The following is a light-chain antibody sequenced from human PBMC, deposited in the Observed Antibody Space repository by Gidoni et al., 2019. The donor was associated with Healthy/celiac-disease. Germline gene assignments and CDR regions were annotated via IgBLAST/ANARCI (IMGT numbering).Light chain of an antibody. V-gene: IGLV3-1*01. Sequence: SYELTQPPSVSVSPGQTASITCSGDKLGDKYACWYQQKPGQSPVLVIYKDSKRPSGIPERFSGSNSGNTATLTISGTQAMDEADYYCQAWDSSTEGVVFGGGTKLTVL. J-gene: IGLJ2*01. CDR3: QAWDSSTEGVV. CDR1: KLGDKY. CDR2: KDS.